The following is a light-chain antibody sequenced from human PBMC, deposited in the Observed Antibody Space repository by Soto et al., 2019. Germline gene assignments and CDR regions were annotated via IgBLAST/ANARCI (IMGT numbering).Light chain of an antibody. CDR1: SSDVGAYNS. Sequence: QAVVTQPASVSGSPGQSITISCTGTSSDVGAYNSVCWYQQHPGKVPKLLIYEVTNRPSGVSYRFSGSKSGNTASLTISGLQAEDEADYYCSSYVSGNTVVFGGGTKLTVL. CDR3: SSYVSGNTVV. V-gene: IGLV2-14*01. CDR2: EVT. J-gene: IGLJ2*01.